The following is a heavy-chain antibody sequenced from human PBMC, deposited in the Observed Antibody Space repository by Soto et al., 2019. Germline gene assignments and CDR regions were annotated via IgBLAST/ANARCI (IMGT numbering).Heavy chain of an antibody. D-gene: IGHD6-13*01. J-gene: IGHJ4*02. Sequence: QVQLQESGPGLVKPSETLSLTCTVSGGSVSSGSYYWSWIRQPPGKGLEWIGYIYYSGSTNYNPSLKSRVTISVDTSKNQFSLKLSSVTAADTAVYYCARDIGAAAGTPYFDYWGQGTLVTVSS. CDR2: IYYSGST. V-gene: IGHV4-61*01. CDR1: GGSVSSGSYY. CDR3: ARDIGAAAGTPYFDY.